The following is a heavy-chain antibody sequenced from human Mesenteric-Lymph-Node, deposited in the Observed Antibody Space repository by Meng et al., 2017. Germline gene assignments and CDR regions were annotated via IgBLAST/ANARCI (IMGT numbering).Heavy chain of an antibody. J-gene: IGHJ5*02. CDR1: SFTFKRLD. CDR2: IKSSNGNP. CDR3: EKDISYSGSGSFDH. Sequence: VGQVRVGVKMQKTRDSLTVTSKAYSFTFKRLDMNWRGQGHGLGLAGMGWIKSSNGNPTYDHGFRGSFVFDLDTSVSKEYLQMSRLKDEDTYVYYCEKDISYSGSGSFDHWGQGTLVTVSS. V-gene: IGHV7-4-1*02. D-gene: IGHD3-10*01.